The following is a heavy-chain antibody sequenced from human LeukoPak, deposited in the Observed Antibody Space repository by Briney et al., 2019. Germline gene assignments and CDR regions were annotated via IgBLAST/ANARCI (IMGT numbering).Heavy chain of an antibody. CDR3: AKSYSGSYDNYFDY. V-gene: IGHV3-23*01. J-gene: IGHJ4*02. CDR1: GFTVNSNY. CDR2: ISGSGGST. D-gene: IGHD1-26*01. Sequence: GGSLRLSCAASGFTVNSNYMSWVRQAPGKGLEWVSAISGSGGSTYYADSVKGRFTISRDNSKNILYLQMNSLRAEDTALYYCAKSYSGSYDNYFDYWGQGTLVIVSS.